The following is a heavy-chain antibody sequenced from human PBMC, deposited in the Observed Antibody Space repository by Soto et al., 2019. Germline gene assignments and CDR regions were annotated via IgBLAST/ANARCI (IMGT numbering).Heavy chain of an antibody. CDR1: GYTFTNYY. D-gene: IGHD1-26*01. J-gene: IGHJ4*02. CDR3: ARDLVGYPDY. CDR2: INPSGGST. Sequence: QVQLVQSGAEVKKPGALVKVSCKASGYTFTNYYIHWVRQAPGQGLYWMGIINPSGGSTSYAQKFQGRVTMTRDTSTSTVYMELSSLRSEDTAVYYCARDLVGYPDYWGQGTLVTVSS. V-gene: IGHV1-46*01.